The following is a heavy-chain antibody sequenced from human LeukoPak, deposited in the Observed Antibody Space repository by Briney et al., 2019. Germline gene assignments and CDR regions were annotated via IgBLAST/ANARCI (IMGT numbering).Heavy chain of an antibody. D-gene: IGHD2-2*01. CDR1: GGSVSSGSYY. Sequence: SETLSLTCTVSGGSVSSGSYYWCWIRQPRGKGLEWSGYSYYSGSTNYNPSLKSRVTMSVDTSNNQFSLKLSSVTAADTAVYYCAGYCSSTSCSYWGQGTLVTVSS. V-gene: IGHV4-61*01. CDR3: AGYCSSTSCSY. J-gene: IGHJ4*02. CDR2: SYYSGST.